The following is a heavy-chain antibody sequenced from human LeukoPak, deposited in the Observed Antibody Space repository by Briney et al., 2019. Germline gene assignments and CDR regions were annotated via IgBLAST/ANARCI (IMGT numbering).Heavy chain of an antibody. J-gene: IGHJ3*02. CDR1: GGTFSSYA. CDR3: ARGTYAFDI. D-gene: IGHD1-7*01. CDR2: IIPILGIA. Sequence: SVKVSCKASGGTFSSYAISWVRQAPGQGLEWMGRIIPILGIANYAQKLQGRVTMTTDTSTSTAYMELRSLRSDDTAVYYCARGTYAFDIWGQGTMVTVSS. V-gene: IGHV1-69*04.